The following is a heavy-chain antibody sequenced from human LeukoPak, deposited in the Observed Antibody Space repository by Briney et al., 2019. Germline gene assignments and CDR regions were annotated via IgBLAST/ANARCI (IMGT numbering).Heavy chain of an antibody. J-gene: IGHJ5*02. V-gene: IGHV4-4*07. D-gene: IGHD6-13*01. Sequence: SETLSLTYTVSGGSISSYYWSWIRQPAGKGLEWIGRIYTSGSTNYNPSLKSRVTISVDTSKNQFSLKLSPVTAADTAVYYCARDSSSWFTSWGNWFDPWGQGTLVTVSS. CDR2: IYTSGST. CDR3: ARDSSSWFTSWGNWFDP. CDR1: GGSISSYY.